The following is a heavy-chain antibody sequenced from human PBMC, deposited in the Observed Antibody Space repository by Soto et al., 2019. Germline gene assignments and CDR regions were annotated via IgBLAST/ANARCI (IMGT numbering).Heavy chain of an antibody. CDR2: IWSDGSNK. V-gene: IGHV3-33*01. D-gene: IGHD3-9*01. Sequence: LRLSCAASGFTFSSYGMHWVRQAPGKGLEWVAVIWSDGSNKYYADSVKGRFTISRDNSKKTLYLQMNSLRAEDTAVYYCARVFDTYYFDSWGQGNMVTVSS. CDR1: GFTFSSYG. CDR3: ARVFDTYYFDS. J-gene: IGHJ4*02.